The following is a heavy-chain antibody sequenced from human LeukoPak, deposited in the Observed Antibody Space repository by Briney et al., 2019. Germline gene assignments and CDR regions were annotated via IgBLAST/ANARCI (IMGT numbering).Heavy chain of an antibody. Sequence: ASVKVSCKASGYTFTSYAMNWVRQAPGQGLEWMGWINTNTGNPTYAQGFTGRFVFSLDTSVSTAYLQISSLKAEDTAVYYCAREEANYDFWSGYYTAFDYWGQGTLVTVSS. CDR3: AREEANYDFWSGYYTAFDY. CDR2: INTNTGNP. J-gene: IGHJ4*02. V-gene: IGHV7-4-1*02. D-gene: IGHD3-3*01. CDR1: GYTFTSYA.